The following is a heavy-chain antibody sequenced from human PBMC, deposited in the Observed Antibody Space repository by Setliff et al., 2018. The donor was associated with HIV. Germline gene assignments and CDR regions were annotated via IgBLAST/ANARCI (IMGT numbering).Heavy chain of an antibody. D-gene: IGHD4-4*01. J-gene: IGHJ6*02. V-gene: IGHV3-33*01. CDR1: GFSFSTYG. CDR3: ARSATNYNYYYYGMDV. Sequence: PGGSLRLSCAASGFSFSTYGMHWVRQAPGKGLEWVALIWYDEGLNYYADSVKGRFTISRDNSKKTLFLQMNSLRAEDTGVYYCARSATNYNYYYYGMDVWGQGTTVTVSS. CDR2: IWYDEGLN.